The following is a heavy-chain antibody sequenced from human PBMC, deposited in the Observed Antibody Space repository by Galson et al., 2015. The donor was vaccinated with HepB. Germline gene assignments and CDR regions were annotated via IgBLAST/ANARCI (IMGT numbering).Heavy chain of an antibody. Sequence: SLRLSCAASGFTFSRFAMNWVRQAPGKGLEWVAVVSYDENTKYYADSVRGRFTISRDNSKNTLFLQMNSLKTEDTAPYYCARDRSSWDYSYYALDVWGQGTTVTVSS. CDR3: ARDRSSWDYSYYALDV. D-gene: IGHD6-13*01. J-gene: IGHJ6*02. CDR1: GFTFSRFA. CDR2: VSYDENTK. V-gene: IGHV3-30*04.